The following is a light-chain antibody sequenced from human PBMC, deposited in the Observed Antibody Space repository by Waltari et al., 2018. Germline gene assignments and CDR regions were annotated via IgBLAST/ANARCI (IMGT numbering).Light chain of an antibody. Sequence: PATPPWLCLYNKSNSEKSQGSVLPSRVSGSKYASANAGILRISGRQSDDEAEYYCMFWPNNVWVFGVGTKLTVL. J-gene: IGLJ3*02. V-gene: IGLV5-37*01. CDR3: MFWPNNVWV. CDR2: NKSNSEK.